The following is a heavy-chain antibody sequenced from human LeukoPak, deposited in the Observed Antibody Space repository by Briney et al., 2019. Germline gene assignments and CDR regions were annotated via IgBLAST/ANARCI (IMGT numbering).Heavy chain of an antibody. J-gene: IGHJ6*02. CDR2: INHSGST. CDR1: GGSFSGYY. CDR3: ARGRLAGYYYYYGMDV. Sequence: PSETLSLTCAVYGGSFSGYYWSWIRQPPGKGLEWIGEINHSGSTNYNPSLKSRVTISVDTSKNQFSLKLSSVTAADTAVYYCARGRLAGYYYYYGMDVWGQGTTVTVSS. V-gene: IGHV4-34*01. D-gene: IGHD6-13*01.